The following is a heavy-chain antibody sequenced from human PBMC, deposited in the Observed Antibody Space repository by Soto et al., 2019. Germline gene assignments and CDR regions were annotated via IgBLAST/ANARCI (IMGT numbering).Heavy chain of an antibody. CDR1: GFSFSSYS. J-gene: IGHJ6*02. D-gene: IGHD2-2*01. CDR3: AVVPADHGHYGMDV. Sequence: LRLSCAASGFSFSSYSMNWVRQAPGKGLEWVSYISSSSSTIYYVDSVKGRFTISRDNAKNSLFLQMNSLRAEDTAVYYCAVVPADHGHYGMDVWDQGTTVTVSS. V-gene: IGHV3-48*01. CDR2: ISSSSSTI.